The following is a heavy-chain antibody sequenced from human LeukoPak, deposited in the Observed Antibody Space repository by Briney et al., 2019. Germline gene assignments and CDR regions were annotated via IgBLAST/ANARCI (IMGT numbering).Heavy chain of an antibody. D-gene: IGHD3-22*01. CDR2: ISSSGSTI. Sequence: GSLRLSCAASGFTFSDYYVSWIRQAPGKGLEWVSYISSSGSTIYYADSVKGRFTISRDNAKNSLYLQMNSLRAEDTAAYYCARDTPYYYDSSGYHDYWGQGTLVTVSS. CDR3: ARDTPYYYDSSGYHDY. CDR1: GFTFSDYY. J-gene: IGHJ4*02. V-gene: IGHV3-11*01.